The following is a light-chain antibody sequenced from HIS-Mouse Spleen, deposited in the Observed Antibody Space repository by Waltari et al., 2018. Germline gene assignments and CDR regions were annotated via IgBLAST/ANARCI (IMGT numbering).Light chain of an antibody. CDR3: QQLNSYPPT. Sequence: EIQLTQSPSFLSASVGDRVTITCRASQGISSYLAWYQQQPGKVPKLLIYAASTLQSGVPSRFSGSGSGTEFTLTISCLQPEDFATYYCQQLNSYPPTFGQGTKVEIK. CDR2: AAS. CDR1: QGISSY. J-gene: IGKJ1*01. V-gene: IGKV1-9*01.